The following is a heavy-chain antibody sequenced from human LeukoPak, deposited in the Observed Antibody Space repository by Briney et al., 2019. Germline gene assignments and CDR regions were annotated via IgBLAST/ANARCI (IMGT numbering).Heavy chain of an antibody. CDR2: ISVYNGNT. Sequence: ASVKVSCKASGYTFTSYGIKWVRQAPGQGLEWMGWISVYNGNTLYAQRLQGRVTMTTDTSTSTADMDLRSLRSDDTAVYYCARALDTPTNDYWGQGTLVTVSS. CDR3: ARALDTPTNDY. J-gene: IGHJ4*02. CDR1: GYTFTSYG. V-gene: IGHV1-18*01. D-gene: IGHD5-18*01.